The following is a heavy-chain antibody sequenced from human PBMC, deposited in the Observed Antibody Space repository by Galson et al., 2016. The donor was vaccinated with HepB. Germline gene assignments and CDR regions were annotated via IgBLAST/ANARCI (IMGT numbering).Heavy chain of an antibody. D-gene: IGHD3/OR15-3a*01. CDR1: GFTFSTFE. CDR2: INSRGTTR. J-gene: IGHJ6*02. Sequence: SLRLSCAASGFTFSTFEMDWVRQAPGKGPEWVSYINSRGTTRSYADSVKGRFTISRDNAKNALSLPMDSLRDEDTAVYYCWREAGTGYYGVWGQGTTVTVSS. CDR3: WREAGTGYYGV. V-gene: IGHV3-48*03.